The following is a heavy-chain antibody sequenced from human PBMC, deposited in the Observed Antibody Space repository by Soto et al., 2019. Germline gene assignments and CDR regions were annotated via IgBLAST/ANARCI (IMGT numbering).Heavy chain of an antibody. V-gene: IGHV4-31*03. CDR1: GGSISSGGYY. CDR2: IYYSGST. Sequence: SETLSLTCTVSGGSISSGGYYWSWIRQHPGKGLEWIGYIYYSGSTYYNPSLKSRVTISVDTSKNQFSLKLSSVTAADTAVYYCARDTATVTQTYYYYGMDVWGQGTTVTVSS. J-gene: IGHJ6*02. D-gene: IGHD4-4*01. CDR3: ARDTATVTQTYYYYGMDV.